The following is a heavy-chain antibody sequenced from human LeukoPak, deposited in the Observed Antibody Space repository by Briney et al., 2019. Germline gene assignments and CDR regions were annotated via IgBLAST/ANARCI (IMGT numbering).Heavy chain of an antibody. CDR3: ARIGAGTTRVDY. CDR2: IIPILGIA. CDR1: GGTFSSYA. J-gene: IGHJ4*02. Sequence: GSSVKVSCKASGGTFSSYAISWVRQAPGQGPEWMGRIIPILGIANYAQKFQGRVTITADKSTSTAYMELSSLRSEDTAVYYCARIGAGTTRVDYWGQGTLVTVSS. V-gene: IGHV1-69*04. D-gene: IGHD1-7*01.